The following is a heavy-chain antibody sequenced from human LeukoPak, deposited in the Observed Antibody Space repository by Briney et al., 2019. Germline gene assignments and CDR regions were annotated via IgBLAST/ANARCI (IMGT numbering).Heavy chain of an antibody. D-gene: IGHD3-16*01. CDR3: ARGGGLDV. CDR2: INHNGNVN. CDR1: GFTFNSYS. J-gene: IGHJ6*02. Sequence: PGGSLRLSCAASGFTFNSYSMNWAHQAPGKGLEWVASINHNGNVNYYVDSVKGRFTISRDNAKNSLYLQMSNLRAEDTAVYFCARGGGLDVWGQGATVTVSS. V-gene: IGHV3-7*03.